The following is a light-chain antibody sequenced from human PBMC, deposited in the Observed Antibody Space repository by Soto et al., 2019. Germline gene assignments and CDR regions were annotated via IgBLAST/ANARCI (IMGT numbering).Light chain of an antibody. CDR2: EVS. CDR3: SSYAGSNKV. J-gene: IGLJ2*01. V-gene: IGLV2-8*01. CDR1: SSDVGGYNY. Sequence: QSVLTQPPSASGCPGQSVTISCTGTSSDVGGYNYVSWYQQHPGKAPKLMIYEVSKRPSGVPDRFSGSKSGNTASLTVSGLQAEDEADYYCSSYAGSNKVFGGGTKLTVL.